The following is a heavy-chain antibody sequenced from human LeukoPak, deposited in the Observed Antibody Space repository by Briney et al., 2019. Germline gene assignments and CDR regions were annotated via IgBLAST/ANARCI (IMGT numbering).Heavy chain of an antibody. J-gene: IGHJ4*02. CDR2: INHSGST. CDR1: GGSFSGYY. Sequence: PSETLSLTCAVYGGSFSGYYWSWIRQPPGKGLEWIGEINHSGSTNYNPSLKSRVTISVDTSKNQFSLKLNSVTAADTAVYYCARASYDFWSGYYHRSAYYFDYWGQGTLVTVSS. CDR3: ARASYDFWSGYYHRSAYYFDY. D-gene: IGHD3-3*01. V-gene: IGHV4-34*01.